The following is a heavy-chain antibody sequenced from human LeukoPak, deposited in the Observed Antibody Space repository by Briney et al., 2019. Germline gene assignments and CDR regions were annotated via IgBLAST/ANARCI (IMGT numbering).Heavy chain of an antibody. CDR2: ISESGRTT. CDR1: GFTFSDYY. CDR3: AELGITMIGGV. V-gene: IGHV3-23*01. D-gene: IGHD3-10*02. J-gene: IGHJ6*04. Sequence: GGSLRLSCAASGFTFSDYYMGWVRQAPGKGLQWVSGISESGRTTYYADSVKGRFTISRDNSKNTLYLQMNSLRAEDTAVYYCAELGITMIGGVWGKGTTVTISS.